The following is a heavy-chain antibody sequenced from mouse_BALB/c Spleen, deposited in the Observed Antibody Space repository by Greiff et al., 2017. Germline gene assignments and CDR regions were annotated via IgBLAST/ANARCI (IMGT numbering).Heavy chain of an antibody. D-gene: IGHD1-1*01. Sequence: EVKLVESGGGLVKPGGSLKLSCAASGFTFSSYAMSWVRQTPEKRLEWVASISSGGSTYYPDSVKGRFTISRDNARNILYLQMSSLRSEDTAMYYCARGLLYGSSWWFAYWGQGTLVTVSA. CDR2: ISSGGST. CDR1: GFTFSSYA. V-gene: IGHV5-6-5*01. J-gene: IGHJ3*01. CDR3: ARGLLYGSSWWFAY.